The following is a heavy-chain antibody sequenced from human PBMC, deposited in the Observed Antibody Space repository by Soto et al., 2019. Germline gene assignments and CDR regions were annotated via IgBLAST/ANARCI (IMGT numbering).Heavy chain of an antibody. Sequence: QVQLVQSGAEVKKPGSSVKVSCKASEGTFSNYAISWVRQAPGQGLEWMGGIIPLFGTTNYAQKFQGRVTITADESTSTAYMELNSLTSEDTAVYYCARDQSTYGDYAVKGLRDWGQGVLVTVSS. D-gene: IGHD4-17*01. V-gene: IGHV1-69*01. CDR1: EGTFSNYA. CDR3: ARDQSTYGDYAVKGLRD. CDR2: IIPLFGTT. J-gene: IGHJ4*02.